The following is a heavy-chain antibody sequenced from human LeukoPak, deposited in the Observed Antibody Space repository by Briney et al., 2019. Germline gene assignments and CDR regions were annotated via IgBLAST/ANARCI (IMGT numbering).Heavy chain of an antibody. CDR1: GGSIRSFY. D-gene: IGHD3-16*01. J-gene: IGHJ3*02. V-gene: IGHV4-59*12. CDR2: ISYSGST. Sequence: SETLSLICTVSGGSIRSFYWSWIRQPPGKGLEWIGYISYSGSTNYNASLESRVTISVDTSKNQFSLKLSSVTAADTAVYYCARDGGAFDIWGQGTMVTVSS. CDR3: ARDGGAFDI.